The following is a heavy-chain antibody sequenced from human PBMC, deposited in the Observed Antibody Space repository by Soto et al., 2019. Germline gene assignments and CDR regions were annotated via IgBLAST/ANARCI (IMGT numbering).Heavy chain of an antibody. CDR2: ISSSSSTI. CDR3: ARGLYYYDTGGYYF. V-gene: IGHV3-48*02. J-gene: IGHJ4*02. CDR1: GFTFSSYS. Sequence: PVGSLRLSCAASGFTFSSYSMKWVRQAQGKGLEWVSYISSSSSTIYYADSVKGRFTISRDNAKNSLYLQMNSLRDEDTAVYYCARGLYYYDTGGYYFGGQGTLVTVSS. D-gene: IGHD3-22*01.